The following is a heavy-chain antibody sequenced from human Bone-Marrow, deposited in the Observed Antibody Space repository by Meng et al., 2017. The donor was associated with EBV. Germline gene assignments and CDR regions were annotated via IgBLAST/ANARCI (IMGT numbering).Heavy chain of an antibody. J-gene: IGHJ4*02. Sequence: QVQLQQSGAEVKKPGSSVKVSCRTSGGTFRSDAVSWVRQAPGQGLEWMGGLIPMSGSPHYAQKFQDRVTIFADESTSTHSMELTNLRSEDTAMYYCASESGRGFTPDYWGQGTLVTVSS. CDR2: LIPMSGSP. D-gene: IGHD3-10*01. CDR1: GGTFRSDA. CDR3: ASESGRGFTPDY. V-gene: IGHV1-69*01.